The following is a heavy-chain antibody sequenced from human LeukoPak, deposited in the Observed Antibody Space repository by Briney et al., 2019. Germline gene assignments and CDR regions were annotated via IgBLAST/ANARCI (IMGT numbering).Heavy chain of an antibody. V-gene: IGHV4-34*01. CDR3: AREWHHVFDY. CDR1: GGSFSDYY. D-gene: IGHD5-12*01. J-gene: IGHJ4*02. Sequence: SETLSLTCAVYGGSFSDYYWSWIRQPPGKGLEWIGEINHSGSTNYNPSLKSRVTISVDTSKNQFSLKLNSVTAADTAVYYCAREWHHVFDYWGQGNLVTVSS. CDR2: INHSGST.